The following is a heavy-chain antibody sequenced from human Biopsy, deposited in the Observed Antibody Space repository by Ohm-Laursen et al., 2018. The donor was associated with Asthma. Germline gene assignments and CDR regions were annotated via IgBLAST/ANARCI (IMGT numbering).Heavy chain of an antibody. D-gene: IGHD4-17*01. V-gene: IGHV1-24*01. CDR2: HDHEEGGT. Sequence: GSSVKVSCKISGYSLTDLSMHWVRQAPGQGLEWMGGHDHEEGGTVNARRFQGRVTMTEDTSTDTAYMELSGLSSGDTAVYYCASDFPKDYVRYNFQFWGQGTLVTVSS. CDR3: ASDFPKDYVRYNFQF. J-gene: IGHJ4*02. CDR1: GYSLTDLS.